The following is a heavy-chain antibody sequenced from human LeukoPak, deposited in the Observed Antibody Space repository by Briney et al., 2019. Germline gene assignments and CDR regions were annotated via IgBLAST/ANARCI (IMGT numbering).Heavy chain of an antibody. CDR1: GDSVSNNSAA. CDR3: AREKRGYCSGGSCDFDY. CDR2: TYYRSKWYT. Sequence: SQTLSLTCAISGDSVSNNSAAWNWIRQSPSRGLEWLGRTYYRSKWYTDYAVSVKSRIIINPDTSKNQFSLQLNSVTPGDTAVYYCAREKRGYCSGGSCDFDYWGQGTLVTVSS. D-gene: IGHD2-15*01. V-gene: IGHV6-1*01. J-gene: IGHJ4*02.